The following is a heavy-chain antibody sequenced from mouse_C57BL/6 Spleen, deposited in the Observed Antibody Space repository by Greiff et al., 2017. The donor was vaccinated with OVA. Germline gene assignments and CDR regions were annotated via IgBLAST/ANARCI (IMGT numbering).Heavy chain of an antibody. J-gene: IGHJ4*01. Sequence: EVQVVESGGGLVKPGGSLKLSCAASGFTFSDYGMHWVRQAPEKGLEWVAYISSGSSTIYYADTVKGRFTISRDNAKNTLFLQMTSLRSEDTAMYYCAREGDYDEDYYAMDYWGQGTSVTVSS. V-gene: IGHV5-17*01. D-gene: IGHD2-4*01. CDR3: AREGDYDEDYYAMDY. CDR2: ISSGSSTI. CDR1: GFTFSDYG.